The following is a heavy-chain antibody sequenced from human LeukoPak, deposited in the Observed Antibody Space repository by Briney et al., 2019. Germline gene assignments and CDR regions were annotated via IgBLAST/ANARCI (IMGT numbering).Heavy chain of an antibody. D-gene: IGHD4-17*01. CDR3: ARDPNGDYIGTFDM. CDR1: GFTFSSYA. J-gene: IGHJ3*02. V-gene: IGHV3-30*09. Sequence: GGSLRLSCAASGFTFSSYAMHWVRQAPGKGLEWVAVISYDGSNKYYADSVQGRFAISRDNSKNTLYLQMNSLRAEDTAVYFCARDPNGDYIGTFDMWGRGTMVSVSS. CDR2: ISYDGSNK.